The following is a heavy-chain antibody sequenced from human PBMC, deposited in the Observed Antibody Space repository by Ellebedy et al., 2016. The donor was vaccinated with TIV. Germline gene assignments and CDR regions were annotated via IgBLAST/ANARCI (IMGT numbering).Heavy chain of an antibody. CDR3: AARGSWYQFDF. D-gene: IGHD6-13*01. Sequence: AGSLRLSXAASGFTFSSYWMHWVRQAPGKGLEWVSTISHTDSKTYYADSVKGRFTIPRDNSKNTVYLQMSSLRADDTAVYYCAARGSWYQFDFWGQGTLVTVSS. V-gene: IGHV3-23*01. CDR1: GFTFSSYW. CDR2: ISHTDSKT. J-gene: IGHJ4*02.